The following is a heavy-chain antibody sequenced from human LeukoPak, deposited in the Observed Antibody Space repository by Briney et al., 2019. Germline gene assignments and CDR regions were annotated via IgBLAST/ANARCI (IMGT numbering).Heavy chain of an antibody. CDR2: ISYDGSNK. CDR3: ARVAGSSTTWRY. CDR1: GFTFSSYA. V-gene: IGHV3-30-3*01. J-gene: IGHJ4*02. D-gene: IGHD2/OR15-2a*01. Sequence: PGGSLRLACTASGFTFSSYAMHWVRQAPGKGLERMAVISYDGSNKYYADSVKGRFTISRDNSKTTLYLQMNSLRAEDTAVYYCARVAGSSTTWRYWGQGTLVTVSS.